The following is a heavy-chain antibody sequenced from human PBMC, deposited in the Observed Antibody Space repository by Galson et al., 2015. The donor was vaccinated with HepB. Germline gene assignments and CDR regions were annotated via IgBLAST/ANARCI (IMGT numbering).Heavy chain of an antibody. V-gene: IGHV1-2*05. Sequence: SVKVSCKASGYTFTAYYIHWVRQAPGQGLEWMGRINPNSRGTNYAQKFQGRVTMTRDLSTRTAYMELSSLRFDDTVMYYCARLWFDPWGQGTLVTVSS. CDR3: ARLWFDP. CDR1: GYTFTAYY. CDR2: INPNSRGT. J-gene: IGHJ5*02.